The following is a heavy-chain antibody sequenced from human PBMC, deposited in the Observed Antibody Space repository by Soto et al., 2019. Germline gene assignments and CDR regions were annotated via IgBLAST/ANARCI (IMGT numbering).Heavy chain of an antibody. CDR3: ARDHLERSDAFDI. CDR1: GFTFSSYW. J-gene: IGHJ3*02. Sequence: LRLSCAASGFTFSSYWMSWVRQAPGKGLEWVANIKQDGSEKYYVDSVKGRFTISRDNAKNSLYLQMNSLRAEDTAVYYCARDHLERSDAFDIWGQGTMVTVSS. V-gene: IGHV3-7*01. D-gene: IGHD1-1*01. CDR2: IKQDGSEK.